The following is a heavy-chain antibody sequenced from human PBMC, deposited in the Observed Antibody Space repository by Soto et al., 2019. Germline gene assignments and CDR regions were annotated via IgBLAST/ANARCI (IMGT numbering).Heavy chain of an antibody. CDR3: ARGVTAGVDY. D-gene: IGHD1-26*01. CDR1: GYSLTGLD. J-gene: IGHJ4*02. CDR2: MQPSSGRT. Sequence: GSGKFSCKASGYSLTGLDISWVRQTTGQGLEWMGWMQPSSGRTGYAQKFQGRVTMTRDTSINTAYMELSSLTSDDTAFYYCARGVTAGVDYWGQGTLVTVSS. V-gene: IGHV1-8*01.